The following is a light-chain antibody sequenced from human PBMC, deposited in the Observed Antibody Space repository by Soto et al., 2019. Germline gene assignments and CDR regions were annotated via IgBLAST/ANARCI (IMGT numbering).Light chain of an antibody. J-gene: IGLJ1*01. CDR1: SSDVGGYNY. CDR3: SSYTSSSTYV. CDR2: DVS. Sequence: SVLTLPASVSGSSGQSIAVSCTGTSSDVGGYNYVSWYQQHPGKAPKLMVYDVSNRPSGVSNRFSGSKSGNTASLTISGLQAEDEADYYCSSYTSSSTYVFGTGTKVTV. V-gene: IGLV2-14*01.